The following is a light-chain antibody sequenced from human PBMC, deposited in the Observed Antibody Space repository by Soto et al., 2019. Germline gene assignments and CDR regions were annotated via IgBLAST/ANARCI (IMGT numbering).Light chain of an antibody. CDR1: SSDVGGYNL. CDR3: CAYAGSLPFRVV. CDR2: EAT. J-gene: IGLJ2*01. Sequence: QSVLTQPASVSGSPGQSIAISCTGTSSDVGGYNLVSWYQHHPNNAPKLMIYEATKRPSGISNRVSGSKSGDTASLTISGRQAEDEADYYCCAYAGSLPFRVVFGGGTKLTVL. V-gene: IGLV2-23*01.